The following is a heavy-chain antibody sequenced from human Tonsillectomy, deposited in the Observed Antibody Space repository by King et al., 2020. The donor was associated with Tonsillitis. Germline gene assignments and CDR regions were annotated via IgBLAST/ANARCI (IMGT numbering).Heavy chain of an antibody. CDR3: ARYQWIRFLFHYYYGMDV. V-gene: IGHV4-39*01. D-gene: IGHD5-12*01. Sequence: LQLQESGPGLVKPSETLSLTCTVSGGSISSSSYYWGWIRQPPGKGLEWIGSIYYSGSTYYNPSLKSRVTISVDTCKNQFSLKLSSVTAADTTVYYCARYQWIRFLFHYYYGMDVWGQGTTVTVSS. J-gene: IGHJ6*02. CDR2: IYYSGST. CDR1: GGSISSSSYY.